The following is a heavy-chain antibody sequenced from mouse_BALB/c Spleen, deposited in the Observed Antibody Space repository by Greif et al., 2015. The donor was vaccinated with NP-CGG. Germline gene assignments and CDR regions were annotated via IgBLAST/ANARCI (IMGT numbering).Heavy chain of an antibody. J-gene: IGHJ2*01. CDR3: ARSYYGRRGDY. Sequence: QVQLQQSGAELVKPGASVKLSCKASGYTFTSYWMHWVKQRPGQGLEWIGEIDPSDSYTNYNQKFKGKATLTVDKSSSTAYMQLSSLTSEDSAVYYCARSYYGRRGDYWGRGTTLTVSS. D-gene: IGHD1-1*01. CDR1: GYTFTSYW. CDR2: IDPSDSYT. V-gene: IGHV1-69*02.